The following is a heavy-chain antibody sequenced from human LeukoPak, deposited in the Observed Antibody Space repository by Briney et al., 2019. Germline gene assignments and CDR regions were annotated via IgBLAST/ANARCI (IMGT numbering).Heavy chain of an antibody. CDR3: ARDRVGRFDVDTAMVFDY. CDR2: ISYDGSNK. CDR1: GFTFSSYA. V-gene: IGHV3-30-3*01. D-gene: IGHD5-18*01. Sequence: GRSLRLSCAASGFTFSSYAMHWVRQAPGKGLEWVAVISYDGSNKYYADSVKGRFTISRDNSKNTLYLQMNSLRAEDTAVYYCARDRVGRFDVDTAMVFDYWGQGTLVTASS. J-gene: IGHJ4*02.